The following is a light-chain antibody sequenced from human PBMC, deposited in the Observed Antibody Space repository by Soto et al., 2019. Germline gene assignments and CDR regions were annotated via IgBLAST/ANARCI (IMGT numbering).Light chain of an antibody. Sequence: EIVLTQSPATRSLSPGERATLSCRASQRVSNYLGWYQQKPGQATRLLIYDASSRATGIPARFSGSGSGTDFTLTISSLEPEDFGFDYCQHRGTFGQGTRLEIK. CDR3: QHRGT. V-gene: IGKV3-11*01. CDR2: DAS. J-gene: IGKJ5*01. CDR1: QRVSNY.